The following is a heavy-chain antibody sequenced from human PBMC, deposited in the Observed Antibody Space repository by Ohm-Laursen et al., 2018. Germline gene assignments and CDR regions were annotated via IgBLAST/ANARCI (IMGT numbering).Heavy chain of an antibody. CDR2: IYSRGST. CDR3: ARDSDYGDYTWGY. Sequence: GTLSLTCTVSGGSTSSTTYYWGWIRQPPGKGLEWIGSIYSRGSTYYNPSLESRVTISVDTSKNQFSLKLSSVTATDTAVYFCARDSDYGDYTWGYWGQGTQVTVSS. CDR1: GGSTSSTTYY. D-gene: IGHD4-17*01. V-gene: IGHV4-39*02. J-gene: IGHJ4*02.